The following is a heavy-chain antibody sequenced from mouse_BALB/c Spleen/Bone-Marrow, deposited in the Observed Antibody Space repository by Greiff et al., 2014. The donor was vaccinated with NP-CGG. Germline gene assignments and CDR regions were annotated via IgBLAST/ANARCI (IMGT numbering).Heavy chain of an antibody. Sequence: DVQLQESGAELVKPGASVKLSCTASGFNIKDTYMHWVKQRPEQGLEWIGRIDPANGNTKYDPKFQGKATITADTSSNTAYLQLSSRTSDDTAVYYCASYYYGRAWFAYWGQGTLVTVSA. CDR3: ASYYYGRAWFAY. CDR2: IDPANGNT. CDR1: GFNIKDTY. J-gene: IGHJ3*01. D-gene: IGHD1-1*01. V-gene: IGHV14-3*02.